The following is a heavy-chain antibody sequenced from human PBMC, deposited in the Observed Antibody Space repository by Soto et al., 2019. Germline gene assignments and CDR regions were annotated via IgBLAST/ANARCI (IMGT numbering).Heavy chain of an antibody. J-gene: IGHJ6*03. Sequence: SETLSLTCTVSGGSISSYYWSWIRQPPGKGLEWIGYIYYSGSTNYNPSLKSRVTISVDTTKIQFSLRLSPVTAADTAVYYCARAETVTTFKGYYYYMDVWGKGTTVTVSS. CDR1: GGSISSYY. CDR2: IYYSGST. V-gene: IGHV4-59*01. CDR3: ARAETVTTFKGYYYYMDV. D-gene: IGHD4-4*01.